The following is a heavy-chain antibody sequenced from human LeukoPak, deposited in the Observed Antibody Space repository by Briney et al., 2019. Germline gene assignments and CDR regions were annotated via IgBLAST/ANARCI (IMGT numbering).Heavy chain of an antibody. D-gene: IGHD3-22*01. V-gene: IGHV4-59*11. CDR1: GDSISGHY. Sequence: SSETLSLTCTVSGDSISGHYWSWFRQPPGKELEWIGYIYYSGTTDYNPSLKSRVTISLDTSRTQFSLKLDSVTAADTAVYYCARKRHDSSGYHFDYWGQGIQVIVSS. CDR3: ARKRHDSSGYHFDY. J-gene: IGHJ4*02. CDR2: IYYSGTT.